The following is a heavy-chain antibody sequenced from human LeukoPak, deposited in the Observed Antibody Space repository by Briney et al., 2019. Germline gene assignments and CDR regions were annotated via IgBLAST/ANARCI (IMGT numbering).Heavy chain of an antibody. J-gene: IGHJ6*03. CDR1: GGSISSYY. Sequence: SETLSLTCTVSGGSISSYYWSWIRQPPGKGLEWIGYIHYSGSTNYNPSLKSRVTISVDTSKNQLSLKLSSVTAADTAVYYCARGDYYYYYYMDVWGKGTTVTVSS. CDR2: IHYSGST. CDR3: ARGDYYYYYYMDV. V-gene: IGHV4-59*01.